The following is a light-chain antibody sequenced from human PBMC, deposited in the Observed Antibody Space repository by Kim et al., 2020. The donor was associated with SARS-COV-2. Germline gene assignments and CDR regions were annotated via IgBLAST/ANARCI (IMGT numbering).Light chain of an antibody. V-gene: IGLV2-14*01. CDR1: SSDVGGYNY. CDR2: DVS. Sequence: QSALTQPASVSGSPGQSITISCTGTSSDVGGYNYVSWYQQHPGKAPKLMIYDVSKRPSGVSNRFSGSKSGNTASLTISGLQAEDEADYYCSSYTSSSRGYVFGLGPRSPS. CDR3: SSYTSSSRGYV. J-gene: IGLJ1*01.